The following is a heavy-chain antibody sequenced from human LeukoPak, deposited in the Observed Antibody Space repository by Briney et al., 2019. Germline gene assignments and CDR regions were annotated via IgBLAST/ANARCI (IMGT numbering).Heavy chain of an antibody. Sequence: PGGSLRLSCAASGFTFSSYGMHWVRQAPGKGLEWVAFIRYGGSNKYYADSVKGRFTISRDNSKNTLYLQMNSPRAEDTAVYYCAKDYLTAYSYGFDYWGQGTLVTVSS. CDR2: IRYGGSNK. V-gene: IGHV3-30*02. CDR1: GFTFSSYG. J-gene: IGHJ4*02. D-gene: IGHD5-18*01. CDR3: AKDYLTAYSYGFDY.